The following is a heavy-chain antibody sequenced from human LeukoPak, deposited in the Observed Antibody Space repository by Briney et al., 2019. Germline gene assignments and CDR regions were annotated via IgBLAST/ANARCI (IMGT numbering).Heavy chain of an antibody. V-gene: IGHV1-46*01. Sequence: ASVKVSCKAFGYTFTTYYIHWVRQAPGQGLEWMGIINPSVGTTKSPDKFQGRVTMTRDTSTSTVYMELSGLGSDDTATYYCTRAQSYCTSTSCSADYWGQGTLVTVSS. D-gene: IGHD2-2*01. CDR3: TRAQSYCTSTSCSADY. CDR1: GYTFTTYY. CDR2: INPSVGTT. J-gene: IGHJ4*02.